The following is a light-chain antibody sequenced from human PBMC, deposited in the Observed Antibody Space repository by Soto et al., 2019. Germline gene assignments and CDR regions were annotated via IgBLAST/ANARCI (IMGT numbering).Light chain of an antibody. CDR1: NSDVGGYNY. J-gene: IGLJ1*01. CDR2: DVS. CDR3: CSFVGAYFYV. Sequence: QSALTQPRSVSGSPGQSVTISCTGTNSDVGGYNYVSWYQQHPGKAPKLMIYDVSKRLSGVPDRFSGSKSGNTASLTISGLQTEDEADYYCCSFVGAYFYVFGTGPKLTVL. V-gene: IGLV2-11*01.